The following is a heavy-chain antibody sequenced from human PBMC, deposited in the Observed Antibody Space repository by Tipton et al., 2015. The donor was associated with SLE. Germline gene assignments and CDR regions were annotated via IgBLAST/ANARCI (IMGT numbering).Heavy chain of an antibody. CDR3: AGDATSYDPGYMDV. CDR2: IYYTGKT. D-gene: IGHD5-12*01. CDR1: GASIIGGGFY. J-gene: IGHJ6*04. V-gene: IGHV4-31*03. Sequence: TLSLTCTVSGASIIGGGFYWSWIRQLPGKGLEWIGYIYYTGKTYYNPSLESRIVMSVDMSKNQFSLRLNSVTDADTAVYYCAGDATSYDPGYMDVWGKGSTVTVSS.